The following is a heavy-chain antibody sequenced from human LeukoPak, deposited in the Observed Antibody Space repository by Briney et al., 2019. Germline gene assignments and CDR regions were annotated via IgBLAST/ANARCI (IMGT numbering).Heavy chain of an antibody. CDR1: GGSISSYY. CDR2: IYTSGST. Sequence: KPSETLSLTCTVSGGSISSYYWSWIRQPAGKGLEWIGHIYTSGSTNYNPSLKSRVTMPVDTSKNQFSLKLSSVTAADTAVYYCARDRGRLAAAGTSFGYWGQGTLVTVSS. D-gene: IGHD6-13*01. CDR3: ARDRGRLAAAGTSFGY. J-gene: IGHJ4*02. V-gene: IGHV4-4*07.